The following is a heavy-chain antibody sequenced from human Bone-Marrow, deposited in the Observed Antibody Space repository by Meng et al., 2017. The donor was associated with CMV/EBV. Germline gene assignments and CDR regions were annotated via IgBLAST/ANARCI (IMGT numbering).Heavy chain of an antibody. D-gene: IGHD3-16*01. CDR3: ARRLLGEFSHFDY. CDR2: ISGSGGST. Sequence: LSLTCAASGFTFSSDAMSWVRQAPGKGLEGVSAISGSGGSTYYADSVKGRFTIPRDNSKNRLYLQMNSLRAEDTAVYYCARRLLGEFSHFDYWGEGTLVTVSS. CDR1: GFTFSSDA. J-gene: IGHJ4*02. V-gene: IGHV3-23*01.